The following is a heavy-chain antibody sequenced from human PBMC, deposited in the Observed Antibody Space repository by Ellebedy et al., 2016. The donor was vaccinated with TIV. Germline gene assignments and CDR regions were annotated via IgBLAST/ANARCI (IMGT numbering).Heavy chain of an antibody. CDR1: QYAIRGGYY. CDR2: LFHSGST. V-gene: IGHV4-38-2*02. Sequence: SETLSLXCSVTQYAIRGGYYWSWIRQTPGKGLEWIGSLFHSGSTYYNPSLRSRVTMSVDTSRNQLSLKLRSVTAADTAIYYCARMTSRGFSTPAYWGQGTLVTVSS. J-gene: IGHJ4*02. CDR3: ARMTSRGFSTPAY. D-gene: IGHD6-19*01.